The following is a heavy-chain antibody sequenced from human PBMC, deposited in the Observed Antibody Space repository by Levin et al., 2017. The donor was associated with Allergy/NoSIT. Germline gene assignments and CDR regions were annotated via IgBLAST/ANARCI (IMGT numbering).Heavy chain of an antibody. V-gene: IGHV1-69*06. D-gene: IGHD6-6*01. CDR1: GGTFSSYA. CDR2: IIPIFGTA. CDR3: ARAEWSEYSSSYWYFDL. Sequence: GGSLRLSCKASGGTFSSYAISWVRQAPGQGLEWMGGIIPIFGTANYAQKFQGRVTITADKSTSTAYMELSSLRSEDTAVYYCARAEWSEYSSSYWYFDLWGRGTLVTVSS. J-gene: IGHJ2*01.